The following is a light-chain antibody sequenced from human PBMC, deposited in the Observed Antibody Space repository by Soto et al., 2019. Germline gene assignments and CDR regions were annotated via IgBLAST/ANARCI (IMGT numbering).Light chain of an antibody. V-gene: IGKV3-11*01. CDR3: QQRSNWLS. Sequence: EIVLTQSPATLSLSPGERATLSCRASQSVSSYLSWYQQKPGQAPRLLIYDASNRATGIPARFSGSGSGPDFTLTISSLEPEDFAVYYCQQRSNWLSFGPGTKVDIK. CDR2: DAS. CDR1: QSVSSY. J-gene: IGKJ3*01.